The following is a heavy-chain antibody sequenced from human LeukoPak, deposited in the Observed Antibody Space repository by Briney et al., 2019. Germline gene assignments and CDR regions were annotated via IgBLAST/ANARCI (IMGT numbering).Heavy chain of an antibody. CDR2: IWYDGSNK. V-gene: IGHV3-33*01. CDR1: AFTFSNYG. D-gene: IGHD6-13*01. CDR3: ARDASSWYFDY. Sequence: GGSLRLSCAPSAFTFSNYGTHWVRQAPGKGLEWGAVIWYDGSNKYYADSVKGRFTISRDNSKNTLYLQMNSLRAEDTAVYYCARDASSWYFDYWGQGTLVTVSS. J-gene: IGHJ4*02.